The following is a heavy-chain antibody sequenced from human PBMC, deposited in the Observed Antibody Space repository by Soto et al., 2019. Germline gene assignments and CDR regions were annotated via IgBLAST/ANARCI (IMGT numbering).Heavy chain of an antibody. D-gene: IGHD3-10*01. CDR3: ARKRSYNSCFFYY. CDR2: ISGSGGST. CDR1: GFTFDNYA. V-gene: IGHV3-23*01. J-gene: IGHJ4*02. Sequence: PGGSLRLSCAASGFTFDNYAMSWVRQAPGKGLEWVSTISGSGGSTYYAASVKGRFTISREYSKNTLYLQMNSLRAEDTAVYFCARKRSYNSCFFYYRNQGTMGTVSS.